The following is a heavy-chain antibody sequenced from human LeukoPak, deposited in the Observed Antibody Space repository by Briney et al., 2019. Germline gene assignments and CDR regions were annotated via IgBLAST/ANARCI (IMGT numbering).Heavy chain of an antibody. J-gene: IGHJ4*02. Sequence: GASLKVSCKASGYTFTSYGISWVRQAPGQGLEWMGWISAYNGNTNYAQKLQGRVTMTTDTSTSTAYMELRSLRSDDTAVYYCARTAGAFGYSYGPDYWGQGTLVTVSS. V-gene: IGHV1-18*01. CDR2: ISAYNGNT. CDR1: GYTFTSYG. CDR3: ARTAGAFGYSYGPDY. D-gene: IGHD5-18*01.